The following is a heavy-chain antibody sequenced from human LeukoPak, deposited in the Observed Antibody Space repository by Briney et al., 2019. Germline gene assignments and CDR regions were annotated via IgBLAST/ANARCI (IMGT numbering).Heavy chain of an antibody. J-gene: IGHJ4*02. D-gene: IGHD3-10*01. CDR3: ARDSLYYGSGSYHSPFDY. V-gene: IGHV1-69*05. Sequence: SVKVPCKASGGTFSSYAISWARQAPGQGLEWMGRIIPIFGTANYAQKFQGRVTITTDESTSTAYMELSSLRSEDTAVYYCARDSLYYGSGSYHSPFDYWGQGTLVTVSS. CDR2: IIPIFGTA. CDR1: GGTFSSYA.